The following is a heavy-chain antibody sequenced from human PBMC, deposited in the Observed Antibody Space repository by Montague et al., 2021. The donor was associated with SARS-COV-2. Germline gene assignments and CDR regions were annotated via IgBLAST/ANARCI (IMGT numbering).Heavy chain of an antibody. CDR1: GGSFSGYY. D-gene: IGHD4-17*01. CDR2: INHSGRT. V-gene: IGHV4-34*01. Sequence: SETLSLTCAVYGGSFSGYYWSWIRQPPGKGLEWIGEINHSGRTNCNPSLKSRVTISVDTSKNQFSLKLSSVTAADTAVYYCARGGTVTTFYYYYYGMDVWGQGTTVTVSS. CDR3: ARGGTVTTFYYYYYGMDV. J-gene: IGHJ6*02.